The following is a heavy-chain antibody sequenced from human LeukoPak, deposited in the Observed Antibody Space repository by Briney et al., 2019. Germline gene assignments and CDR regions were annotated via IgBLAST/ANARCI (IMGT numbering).Heavy chain of an antibody. CDR1: GYTFTSYG. CDR2: ISAYNGNT. CDR3: ARDNGYDFWSGYPGGFQH. D-gene: IGHD3-3*01. V-gene: IGHV1-18*01. Sequence: ASVKVSCKASGYTFTSYGISWVRQAPGQGLEWMGWISAYNGNTNYAQKLQGRVTMTTDTYTSTAYMELRSLRSDDTAVYYCARDNGYDFWSGYPGGFQHWGQGTLVTVSS. J-gene: IGHJ1*01.